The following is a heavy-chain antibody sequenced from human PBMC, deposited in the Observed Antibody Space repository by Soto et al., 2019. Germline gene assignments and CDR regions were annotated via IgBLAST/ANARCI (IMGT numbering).Heavy chain of an antibody. Sequence: VASVKVSCKASGYTFTGYYMHWVRQAPGQGLEWIGWINPNSGGTNYAQKFQGRVTMTRDTSISAAYMELSRLRSDDTAVYYCARSSSSWYWPLVYYDSSGYPYFDYWGQGTLVTVSS. CDR1: GYTFTGYY. D-gene: IGHD3-22*01. CDR2: INPNSGGT. J-gene: IGHJ4*02. V-gene: IGHV1-2*02. CDR3: ARSSSSWYWPLVYYDSSGYPYFDY.